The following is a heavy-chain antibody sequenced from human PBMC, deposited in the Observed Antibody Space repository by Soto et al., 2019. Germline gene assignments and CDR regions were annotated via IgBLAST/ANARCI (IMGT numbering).Heavy chain of an antibody. CDR1: GFTFSSYA. J-gene: IGHJ4*02. D-gene: IGHD4-4*01. V-gene: IGHV3-30-3*01. CDR2: ISYDGSNK. CDR3: AREERLQTTNDY. Sequence: GGSLRLSCAASGFTFSSYAMHWVRQAPGKGLEWVAVISYDGSNKYYADSVKGRFTISRDNSKNTLYLQMNSLRAEDTAVYYCAREERLQTTNDYWGQGTLVTVSS.